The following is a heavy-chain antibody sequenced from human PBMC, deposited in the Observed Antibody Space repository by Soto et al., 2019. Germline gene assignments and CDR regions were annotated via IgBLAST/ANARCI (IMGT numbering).Heavy chain of an antibody. D-gene: IGHD3-10*01. V-gene: IGHV3-30*04. Sequence: GGSLRLSCAASGFTFSSYAMHWVRQAPGKGLEWVAVISYDGSNKYYADSVKGRFTISRDNSKNTLYLQMNSLRAEDLAVYYCARYGPSSQGYYGSGSYYNYYMDVWGKGTTVTVSS. CDR2: ISYDGSNK. CDR3: ARYGPSSQGYYGSGSYYNYYMDV. CDR1: GFTFSSYA. J-gene: IGHJ6*03.